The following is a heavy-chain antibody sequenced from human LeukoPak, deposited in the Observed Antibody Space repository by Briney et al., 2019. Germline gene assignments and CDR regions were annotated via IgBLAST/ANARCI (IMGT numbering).Heavy chain of an antibody. CDR2: IYTSGST. Sequence: SETLSLTCTVSGASTSAYYWSWIRQPAGKGLEWIGRIYTSGSTNYNPSLKSRVTISVDKSKNQFSLKLSSVTAADTAVYYCARARSAAGKRDPYNWFDPWGQGTLVTVSS. V-gene: IGHV4-4*07. D-gene: IGHD6-13*01. J-gene: IGHJ5*02. CDR3: ARARSAAGKRDPYNWFDP. CDR1: GASTSAYY.